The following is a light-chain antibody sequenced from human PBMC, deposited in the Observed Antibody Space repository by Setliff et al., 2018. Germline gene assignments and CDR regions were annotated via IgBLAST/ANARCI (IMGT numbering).Light chain of an antibody. Sequence: DIVLTQSPGTLSLSPGERVTLSCRASQSFSNNFLAWYQQKPGQAPRLLIYIASIRATGIPDRFSGSGSGTDFTLTISRLEPEDSAVYYCQQHESFPLTFGGGTKVDIK. V-gene: IGKV3-20*01. CDR2: IAS. J-gene: IGKJ4*01. CDR1: QSFSNNF. CDR3: QQHESFPLT.